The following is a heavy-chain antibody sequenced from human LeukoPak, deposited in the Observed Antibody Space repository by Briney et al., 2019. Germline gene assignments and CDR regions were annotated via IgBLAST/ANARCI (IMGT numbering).Heavy chain of an antibody. CDR3: ARVPWGVEIDP. Sequence: EASVTVSCKASGYTFTSYGISWVRQAPGQGLEWMGWMNPNSGNTGYAQKFQGRVTMTRNTSISTAYMELSSLRSEDTAVYYCARVPWGVEIDPWGQGTLVTVSS. CDR2: MNPNSGNT. J-gene: IGHJ5*02. V-gene: IGHV1-8*02. CDR1: GYTFTSYG. D-gene: IGHD3-10*01.